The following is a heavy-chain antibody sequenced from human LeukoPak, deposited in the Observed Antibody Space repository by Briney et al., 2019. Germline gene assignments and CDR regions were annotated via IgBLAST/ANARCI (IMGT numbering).Heavy chain of an antibody. J-gene: IGHJ4*02. CDR1: GGSVSSGSYY. D-gene: IGHD1-26*01. V-gene: IGHV4-61*01. CDR2: IDHSGST. Sequence: PSEILSLTCTVSGGSVSSGSYYWSWIRQPPGKGLEWIGEIDHSGSTSYNPSLKSRVTISVDTSKNQFSLKLSSVTAADTAVYYCARLIVGATDFDYWGQGTLVTVSS. CDR3: ARLIVGATDFDY.